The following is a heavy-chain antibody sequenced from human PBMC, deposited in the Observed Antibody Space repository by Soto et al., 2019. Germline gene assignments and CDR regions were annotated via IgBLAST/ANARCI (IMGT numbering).Heavy chain of an antibody. J-gene: IGHJ4*02. V-gene: IGHV3-74*01. CDR2: ISSDGSST. Sequence: EVQLVDSGGGLVQPGGSLRLSCAASGFTFSSYWMHWVRQAPGKGLVWVSRISSDGSSTSYADSVKGRFTSSRDNAKTTLYLQMNSLRAEDTAVYYCARDEAAQSYFDYWGQGTLVTVSS. CDR1: GFTFSSYW. D-gene: IGHD6-13*01. CDR3: ARDEAAQSYFDY.